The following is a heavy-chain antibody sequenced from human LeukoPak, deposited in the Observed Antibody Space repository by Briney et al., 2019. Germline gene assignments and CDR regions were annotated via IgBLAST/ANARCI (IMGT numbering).Heavy chain of an antibody. D-gene: IGHD4-17*01. CDR1: GGSFSSSSYY. V-gene: IGHV4-39*01. CDR2: MYYSGST. J-gene: IGHJ4*02. CDR3: ARQGTVTAFDY. Sequence: SETLSLTCTVSGGSFSSSSYYWGWIRQPPGKGLEWIGSMYYSGSTYYNASLRSRVTISVDTSKNQFSLKLSSVTAADTAVYYCARQGTVTAFDYWGQGTLVTVSS.